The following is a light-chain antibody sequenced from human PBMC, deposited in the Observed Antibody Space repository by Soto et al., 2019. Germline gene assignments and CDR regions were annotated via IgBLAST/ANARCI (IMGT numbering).Light chain of an antibody. CDR3: QQANSLPIT. J-gene: IGKJ5*01. V-gene: IGKV1-39*01. CDR1: QIISSY. Sequence: IQMTHSXSSLSASGLDIVHISCRAIQIISSYLNCYQQKPGXXPXXXXSDASNLQSGGPSRFSGSGSATDFTRTISSRQPEDFAIYYGQQANSLPITFGQGTRLEIK. CDR2: DAS.